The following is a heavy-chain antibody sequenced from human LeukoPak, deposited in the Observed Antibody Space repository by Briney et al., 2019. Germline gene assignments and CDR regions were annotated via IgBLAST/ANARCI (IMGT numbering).Heavy chain of an antibody. Sequence: SETLSLTRTVSGGSISSYYWSWIRQPPGKGLEWIGYIYHSGSTYYNPSLKSRVTISVDRSKNQFSLKLSSVTAADTAVYYCARGTVVVPAAGYAFDIWGQGTMVTVSS. CDR3: ARGTVVVPAAGYAFDI. V-gene: IGHV4-59*12. CDR2: IYHSGST. J-gene: IGHJ3*02. D-gene: IGHD2-2*01. CDR1: GGSISSYY.